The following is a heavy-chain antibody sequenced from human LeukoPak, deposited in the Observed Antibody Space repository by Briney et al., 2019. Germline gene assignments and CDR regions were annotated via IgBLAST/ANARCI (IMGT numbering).Heavy chain of an antibody. CDR2: ISGSGGST. CDR1: GFTFSSYA. J-gene: IGHJ3*02. CDR3: ARDIGTAAAGRGAFDI. Sequence: PGGSLRLSCAASGFTFSSYAMSWVRQAPGKGLEWVSAISGSGGSTYYADSVKGRFTISRDNSKNTLYLQMNSLRVEDTAVYYCARDIGTAAAGRGAFDIWGQGTMVTVSS. V-gene: IGHV3-23*01. D-gene: IGHD6-13*01.